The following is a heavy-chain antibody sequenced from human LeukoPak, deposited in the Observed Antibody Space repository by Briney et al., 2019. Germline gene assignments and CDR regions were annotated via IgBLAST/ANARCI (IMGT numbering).Heavy chain of an antibody. CDR2: INPNSGGT. CDR3: SMTTVTKELDY. Sequence: ASVKVSCKASGGTFSSYAISWVRQAPGQGLEWMGWINPNSGGTNYAQKFQGRVTMTRDTSISTAYMELSRLRSDDTAVYYCSMTTVTKELDYWGQGTLVTVSS. V-gene: IGHV1-2*02. J-gene: IGHJ4*02. D-gene: IGHD4-17*01. CDR1: GGTFSSYA.